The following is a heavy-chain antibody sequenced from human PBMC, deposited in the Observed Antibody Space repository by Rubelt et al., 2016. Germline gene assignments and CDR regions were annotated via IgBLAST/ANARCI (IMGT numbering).Heavy chain of an antibody. D-gene: IGHD6-13*01. Sequence: QVQLQESGPGLVKASETLSLTCTVSGGSISSYYWSWIRQPPGKGPEWIGYIHYSGSTNYNPSLKSRVTISVDMSKNQFSLKLSAGTAADTAVYYCARHGRAAARYYVWGQGTTVTVSS. J-gene: IGHJ6*02. CDR3: ARHGRAAARYYV. CDR2: IHYSGST. V-gene: IGHV4-59*08. CDR1: GGSISSYY.